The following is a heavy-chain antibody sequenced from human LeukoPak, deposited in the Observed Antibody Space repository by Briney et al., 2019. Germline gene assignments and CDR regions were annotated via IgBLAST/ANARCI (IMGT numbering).Heavy chain of an antibody. V-gene: IGHV3-74*01. D-gene: IGHD3-16*01. Sequence: GGLRLSCAASGLTFSTYWMHWVRQAPGKGLVCVSRINSDGSSTIYADSAKGRFTISRDNAKNTLYLQMNSLRAEDRAIYCCALGGITYINGWFDPWGQGTLVTVSS. J-gene: IGHJ5*02. CDR2: INSDGSST. CDR1: GLTFSTYW. CDR3: ALGGITYINGWFDP.